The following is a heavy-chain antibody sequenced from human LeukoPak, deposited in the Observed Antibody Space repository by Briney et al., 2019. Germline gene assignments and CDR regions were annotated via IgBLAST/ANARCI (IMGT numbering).Heavy chain of an antibody. CDR2: SGGRGTGT. CDR1: GFSFTDFA. Sequence: GGSLRLSCAASGFSFTDFALSWVRQAPGKGLEWVSVSGGRGTGTFYGDSVKGRFTISRDNSKNALFLQMNSLRVEDTALYYCARLTGNHFDCWGQGALVTVSS. V-gene: IGHV3-23*01. D-gene: IGHD1-14*01. CDR3: ARLTGNHFDC. J-gene: IGHJ4*02.